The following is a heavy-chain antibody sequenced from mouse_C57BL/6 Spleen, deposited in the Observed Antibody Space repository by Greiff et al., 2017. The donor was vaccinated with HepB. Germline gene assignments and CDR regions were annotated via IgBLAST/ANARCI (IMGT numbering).Heavy chain of an antibody. Sequence: EVQLQESGGGLVQPGGSIKLSCAASGFTFSDAWMDWVRQSPEKGLEWVAEIRNKANNHATYYAESVKGWFTISRDESKSSVYLQMNSLRAEDTGIYYCTRSPLGGSSYGYWGQGTTLTVSS. J-gene: IGHJ2*01. CDR1: GFTFSDAW. CDR2: IRNKANNHAT. V-gene: IGHV6-6*01. D-gene: IGHD1-1*01. CDR3: TRSPLGGSSYGY.